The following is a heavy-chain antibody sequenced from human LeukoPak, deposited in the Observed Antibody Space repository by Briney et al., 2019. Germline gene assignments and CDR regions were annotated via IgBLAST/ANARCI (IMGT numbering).Heavy chain of an antibody. V-gene: IGHV3-30*02. CDR2: IEYNGGDK. CDR1: GFTFRNYG. CDR3: AKEEAEVGRPNFHS. Sequence: GGSLRLSCAASGFTFRNYGMHWVRQAPGKGLEWVAFIEYNGGDKYYVDSVKGRFTISRDNAKNTVHLQMNSLRADDTAVYYCAKEEAEVGRPNFHSWGQGTLVTVSS. J-gene: IGHJ4*02.